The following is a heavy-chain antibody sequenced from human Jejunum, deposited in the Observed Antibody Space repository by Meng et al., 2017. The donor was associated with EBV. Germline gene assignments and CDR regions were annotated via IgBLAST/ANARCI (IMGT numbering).Heavy chain of an antibody. CDR1: GNTFSTSD. Sequence: QVPLVQSGAEVKKPGASVKVSCKASGNTFSTSDINWVRRATGQGREWVGWMNPNSGNTGYGQKCQGRVTMTRDTSISTAYMELTSLTSEDTAVYYGARGALGFCSHTNCYPFDNWGQGTLVTVAS. J-gene: IGHJ4*02. V-gene: IGHV1-8*01. D-gene: IGHD2-2*01. CDR2: MNPNSGNT. CDR3: ARGALGFCSHTNCYPFDN.